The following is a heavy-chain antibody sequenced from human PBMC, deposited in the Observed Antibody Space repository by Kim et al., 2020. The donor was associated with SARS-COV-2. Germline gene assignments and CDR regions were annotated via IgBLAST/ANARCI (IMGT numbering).Heavy chain of an antibody. CDR2: IYDSGIT. CDR3: SSGVVALHWFYP. J-gene: IGHJ5*02. Sequence: SETLSLTCTVSGSSISSGDYLWTWIRQSPGNGLEWIGHIYDSGITSYNPSLQSRVIISLDTSKNQFSLKLSSVTAADTAVYYCSSGVVALHWFYPWGQG. CDR1: GSSISSGDYL. V-gene: IGHV4-30-4*01. D-gene: IGHD2-15*01.